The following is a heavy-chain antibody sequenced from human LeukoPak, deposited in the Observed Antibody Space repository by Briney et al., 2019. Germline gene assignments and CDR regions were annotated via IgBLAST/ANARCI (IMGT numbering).Heavy chain of an antibody. V-gene: IGHV3-30*04. J-gene: IGHJ5*02. CDR1: GFTFSTFV. CDR3: ARSPTIFGSFDA. Sequence: GRSLSLSRAASGFTFSTFVMHWVRQAPGKGLEWVALISYDGSNKYYADSVKGRFTISRDNSKNTLYLQMNSLRAEDTAVFYCARSPTIFGSFDAWGQGALVTVSS. CDR2: ISYDGSNK. D-gene: IGHD3-3*01.